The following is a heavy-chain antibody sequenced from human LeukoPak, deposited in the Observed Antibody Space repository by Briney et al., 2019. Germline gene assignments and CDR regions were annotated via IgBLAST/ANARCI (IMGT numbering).Heavy chain of an antibody. CDR1: GGSISSSSYY. CDR2: IYYSGST. Sequence: SETLSLTCTVSGGSISSSSYYWGWIRQPPGKGLEWIGSIYYSGSTYYNPSLKSRVTMSVDTSKNQFSLKVSSVTAADTAVYYCARVFDSGSQAYFYYMDVWGKGTTVTISS. V-gene: IGHV4-39*07. D-gene: IGHD3-10*01. CDR3: ARVFDSGSQAYFYYMDV. J-gene: IGHJ6*03.